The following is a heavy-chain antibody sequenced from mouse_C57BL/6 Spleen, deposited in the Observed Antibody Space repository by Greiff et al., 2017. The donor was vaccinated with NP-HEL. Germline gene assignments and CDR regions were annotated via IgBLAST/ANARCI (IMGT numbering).Heavy chain of an antibody. CDR1: GFTFSDYY. CDR2: INYDGSST. J-gene: IGHJ4*01. Sequence: EVKLMESEGGLVQPGSSMKLSCTASGFTFSDYYMAWVRQVPEKGLEWVANINYDGSSTYYLDSLKSRFIISRDNAKNILYLQMSSLKSEDTATYYCARGGLYYGYDGGDYYAMDYWGQGTSVTVSS. V-gene: IGHV5-16*01. D-gene: IGHD2-2*01. CDR3: ARGGLYYGYDGGDYYAMDY.